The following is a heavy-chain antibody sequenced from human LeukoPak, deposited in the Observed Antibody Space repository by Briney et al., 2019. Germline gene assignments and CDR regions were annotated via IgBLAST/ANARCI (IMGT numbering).Heavy chain of an antibody. V-gene: IGHV1-8*02. CDR2: MNPYSGGT. Sequence: ASVKVSCKTSGYIFDDYDINWVRQATGQGLEWMGWMNPYSGGTGYAQNFQGRVTMTRDTSISTAYMELRSLRSDDTAVYYCARRVRHYSSGWHNWFDPWGQGTLVTVSS. D-gene: IGHD6-19*01. CDR1: GYIFDDYD. CDR3: ARRVRHYSSGWHNWFDP. J-gene: IGHJ5*02.